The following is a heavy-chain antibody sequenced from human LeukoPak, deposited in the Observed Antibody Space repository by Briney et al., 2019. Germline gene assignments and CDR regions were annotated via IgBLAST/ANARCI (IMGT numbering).Heavy chain of an antibody. CDR3: AKRSAIPAAPYSSSWYYFDY. Sequence: GGSLRLSCEASGFTFSSYSMNWVRQAPGKGLEWVSNINSDSSTMDYADSVKGRFSISRDSAKNSLFLQMNSLRAEDTAVYYCAKRSAIPAAPYSSSWYYFDYWGQGTLVTVSS. J-gene: IGHJ4*02. D-gene: IGHD6-13*01. CDR2: INSDSSTM. V-gene: IGHV3-48*01. CDR1: GFTFSSYS.